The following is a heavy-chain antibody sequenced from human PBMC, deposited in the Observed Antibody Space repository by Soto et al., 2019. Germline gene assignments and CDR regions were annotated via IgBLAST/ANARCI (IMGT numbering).Heavy chain of an antibody. J-gene: IGHJ6*02. CDR2: FDPEDGET. Sequence: ASVKVSCKVSGYTLTELSMHWVRQAPGKGLEWIGGFDPEDGETIYAQKFQGRVTMTEDTSTDTAYMELSSLRSEDTAVYYCATAGRDGSGSYYHENTYYYYYGMDVWGQGTTVTVSS. CDR3: ATAGRDGSGSYYHENTYYYYYGMDV. D-gene: IGHD3-10*01. CDR1: GYTLTELS. V-gene: IGHV1-24*01.